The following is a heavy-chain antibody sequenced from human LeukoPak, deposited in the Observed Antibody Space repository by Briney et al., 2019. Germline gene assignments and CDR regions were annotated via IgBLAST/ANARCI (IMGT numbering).Heavy chain of an antibody. CDR3: AREGRYYGSGSYNHFDY. J-gene: IGHJ4*02. CDR1: GFTFSSYA. D-gene: IGHD3-10*01. CDR2: ISSSGSTI. V-gene: IGHV3-11*01. Sequence: GGSLRLSCAASGFTFSSYAMSWIRQAPGKGLEWVSYISSSGSTIYYADSVKGRFTISRDNAKNSLYLQMNSLRAEDTAVYYCAREGRYYGSGSYNHFDYWGQGTLVTVSS.